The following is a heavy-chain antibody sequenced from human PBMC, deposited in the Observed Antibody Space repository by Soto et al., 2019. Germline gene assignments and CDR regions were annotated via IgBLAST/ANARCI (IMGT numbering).Heavy chain of an antibody. V-gene: IGHV4-59*12. CDR3: AREVPGLREVNRNWFDP. CDR2: IYYSGST. D-gene: IGHD3-10*01. J-gene: IGHJ5*02. CDR1: GGSISSYY. Sequence: SETLSLTCTVSGGSISSYYWSWIRQPPGKGLEWIGYIYYSGSTNYNPSLKSRVTISVDKSKNQFSLRLTYVTAADTGIYYCAREVPGLREVNRNWFDPWGQGTLVTSPQ.